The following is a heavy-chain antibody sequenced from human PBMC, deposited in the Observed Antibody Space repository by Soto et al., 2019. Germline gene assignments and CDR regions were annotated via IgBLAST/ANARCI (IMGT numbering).Heavy chain of an antibody. J-gene: IGHJ3*02. Sequence: GGSLRLSCAASGFTFSSHWMYWVRQAPGKGLFWVSRINSEGSSRRYADSVNGRFTVSRDNAKNTLYLQMNSLRAEDTAVYYCAGIRRDGYNHYPFAIWGRGTTVT. CDR3: AGIRRDGYNHYPFAI. D-gene: IGHD6-25*01. CDR1: GFTFSSHW. V-gene: IGHV3-74*01. CDR2: INSEGSSR.